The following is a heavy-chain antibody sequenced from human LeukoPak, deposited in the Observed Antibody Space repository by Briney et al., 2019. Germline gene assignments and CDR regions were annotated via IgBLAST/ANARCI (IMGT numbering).Heavy chain of an antibody. V-gene: IGHV4-59*01. D-gene: IGHD3-22*01. J-gene: IGHJ6*03. CDR3: ARVLAYYDSSGYLASWDYYYMDV. CDR1: GGSIRSYY. CDR2: IYYSGST. Sequence: TASETLSLTCTVSGGSIRSYYGSWLREPPGKGLEGLGYIYYSGSTNYNPSLKSRVTISVDTSKNQFSLKLSSVTAADTAVYYCARVLAYYDSSGYLASWDYYYMDVWGKGTTVTISS.